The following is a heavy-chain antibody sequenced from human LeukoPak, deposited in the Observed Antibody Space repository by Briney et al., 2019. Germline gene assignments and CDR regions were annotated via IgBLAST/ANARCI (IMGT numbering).Heavy chain of an antibody. V-gene: IGHV1-69*04. CDR1: GGTFSSYA. CDR2: IIPIFGIA. D-gene: IGHD2-2*02. CDR3: AMAGYCSSTSCYTGSGPYYYYGMDV. Sequence: SVKVSYKASGGTFSSYAISWVRQAPGQGLEWMGRIIPIFGIANYAQKFQGRVTITADKSTSTAYMELSSLRSEDTAVYYCAMAGYCSSTSCYTGSGPYYYYGMDVWGQGTTVTVSS. J-gene: IGHJ6*02.